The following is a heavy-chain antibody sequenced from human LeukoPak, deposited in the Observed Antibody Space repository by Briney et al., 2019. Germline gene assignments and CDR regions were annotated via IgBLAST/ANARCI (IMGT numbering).Heavy chain of an antibody. CDR2: IYPGDSDT. CDR3: ARCRGFGEPDAFDI. J-gene: IGHJ3*02. V-gene: IGHV5-51*01. Sequence: KRGESLKISCKGSGYSFTSYWIGWVRQMPGKGLVWLRIIYPGDSDTRYSPSFQGQVTISADKSISTAYLQWSSLKASDTAMYYCARCRGFGEPDAFDIWGQGTMVTVSS. D-gene: IGHD3-10*01. CDR1: GYSFTSYW.